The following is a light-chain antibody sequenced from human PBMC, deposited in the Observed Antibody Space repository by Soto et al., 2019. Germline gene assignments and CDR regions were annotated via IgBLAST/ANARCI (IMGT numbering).Light chain of an antibody. CDR1: QSVSTY. V-gene: IGKV3-11*01. CDR2: DAS. J-gene: IGKJ1*01. Sequence: EMVLTQSPATLSLSPGQRATLSCRASQSVSTYLAWYQQKPGQAPRLLIYDASTRATGIPARFSGSGSGTDFTLTISSLEPEDFAVYYCQQRSNWPPTWTFGQGTKVEIK. CDR3: QQRSNWPPTWT.